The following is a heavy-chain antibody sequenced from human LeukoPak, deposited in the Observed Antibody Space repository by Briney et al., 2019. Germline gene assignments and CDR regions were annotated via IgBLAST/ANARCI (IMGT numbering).Heavy chain of an antibody. J-gene: IGHJ4*02. V-gene: IGHV4-59*01. CDR3: ARSYLTAAATGYFDY. Sequence: PSETLSLTCIVSGGSISSYYWSWIRQPPGKGLEWMGYIYNSGSTNYNPSLKSRVTISVDTSRNQFSLKLSSVTAADTAVYYCARSYLTAAATGYFDYWGLGTLVTVSS. CDR1: GGSISSYY. CDR2: IYNSGST. D-gene: IGHD6-13*01.